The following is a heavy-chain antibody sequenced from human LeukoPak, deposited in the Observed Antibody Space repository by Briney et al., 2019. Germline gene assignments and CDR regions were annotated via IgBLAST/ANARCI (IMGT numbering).Heavy chain of an antibody. CDR2: ISYDGSNK. D-gene: IGHD2-21*02. Sequence: GGSLRPSCAASGFTFSSYAMHWVRQAPGKGLEWVAVISYDGSNKYYADSVKGLFTISRDNSKNTLYLQMNSLRAEDTAVYYCARDFRAYCGGDCYSGDAFDIWGQGTMVTVSS. V-gene: IGHV3-30*04. J-gene: IGHJ3*02. CDR3: ARDFRAYCGGDCYSGDAFDI. CDR1: GFTFSSYA.